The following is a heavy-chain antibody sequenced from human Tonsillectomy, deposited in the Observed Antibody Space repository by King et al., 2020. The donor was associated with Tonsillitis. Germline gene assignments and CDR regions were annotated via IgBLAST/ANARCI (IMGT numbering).Heavy chain of an antibody. CDR2: ISWNSGSI. V-gene: IGHV3-9*01. CDR3: AKEDMYCSGGSCYYYYYGMDV. D-gene: IGHD2-15*01. Sequence: VQLVESGGGLVQPGRSLRLSCASSGFTFVVYAMHWVCQAPGKGLGWVSGISWNSGSIGYAGSVKGRFTISSDNAKNSLYLQMNILRAEETALYYCAKEDMYCSGGSCYYYYYGMDVWGQGTTVTVSS. J-gene: IGHJ6*02. CDR1: GFTFVVYA.